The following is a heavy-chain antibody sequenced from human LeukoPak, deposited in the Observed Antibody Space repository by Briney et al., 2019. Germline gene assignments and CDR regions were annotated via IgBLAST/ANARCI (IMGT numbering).Heavy chain of an antibody. J-gene: IGHJ2*01. CDR1: GDSITSYY. Sequence: SETLSLTCDVSGDSITSYYWIWIRQPPGKGLECIGYVFYTGSTNYTPSLKSRVTISQDTPKNQVSLRLSSVTAADTAMYYCARSKSAAMFYWYFDLWGRGTLVTVSS. D-gene: IGHD2-2*01. V-gene: IGHV4-59*01. CDR3: ARSKSAAMFYWYFDL. CDR2: VFYTGST.